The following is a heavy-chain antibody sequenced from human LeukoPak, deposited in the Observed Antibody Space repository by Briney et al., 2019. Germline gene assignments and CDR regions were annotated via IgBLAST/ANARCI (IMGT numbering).Heavy chain of an antibody. D-gene: IGHD3-22*01. CDR1: GGSISTYY. Sequence: SETLSLTCIVSGGSISTYYWSWIRQPPGKGLEWIGYIYYTGSTNYNPSLKSRVTMSVDTSKNQFSLKLSSVTAADTAVYYCARGRYYDSSGLFFFDYWGQGTLVTVSS. CDR2: IYYTGST. V-gene: IGHV4-59*12. J-gene: IGHJ4*02. CDR3: ARGRYYDSSGLFFFDY.